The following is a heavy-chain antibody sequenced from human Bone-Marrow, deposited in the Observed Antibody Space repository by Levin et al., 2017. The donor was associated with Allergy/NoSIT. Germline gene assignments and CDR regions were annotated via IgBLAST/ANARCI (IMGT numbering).Heavy chain of an antibody. CDR1: GFTFDDFA. D-gene: IGHD5-12*01. Sequence: GESLKISCAASGFTFDDFAMHWVRQAPGKGLEWVSLINWEGANTYYADSVKGRFTISRDNSRNSLYLQMNSLRTEDTALYYCAKETSGLDAFDIWGQGTMVTVSS. J-gene: IGHJ3*02. CDR2: INWEGANT. V-gene: IGHV3-43*01. CDR3: AKETSGLDAFDI.